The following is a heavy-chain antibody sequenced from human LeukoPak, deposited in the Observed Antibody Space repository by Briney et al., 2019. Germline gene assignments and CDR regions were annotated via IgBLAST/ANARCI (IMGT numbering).Heavy chain of an antibody. CDR3: ARGGYYYGQYFGLTDAFDI. D-gene: IGHD3-22*01. J-gene: IGHJ3*02. Sequence: GGSLRLSCAASGFTFSSYWMSWVRQAPGKGLGWVANIKQDGSEKYYVDSVKGRFTISRDNAKNSLYLQMNSLRAEDTAVYYCARGGYYYGQYFGLTDAFDIWGQGTMVTVSS. CDR2: IKQDGSEK. V-gene: IGHV3-7*03. CDR1: GFTFSSYW.